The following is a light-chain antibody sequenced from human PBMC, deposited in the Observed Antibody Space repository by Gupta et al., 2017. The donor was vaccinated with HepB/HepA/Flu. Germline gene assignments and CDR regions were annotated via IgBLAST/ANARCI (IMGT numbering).Light chain of an antibody. CDR2: DVS. V-gene: IGLV2-14*03. CDR3: SSYTSSSTLVV. Sequence: QSALPQPASVSGSPGQSITISCTGTSSDVGGYNYVSWYQQHPAKAPKLMIYDVSNRPSGVSNRFSGSKYGNTASLTISGLQAEDEADYYCSSYTSSSTLVVFGTGTKGTVL. J-gene: IGLJ1*01. CDR1: SSDVGGYNY.